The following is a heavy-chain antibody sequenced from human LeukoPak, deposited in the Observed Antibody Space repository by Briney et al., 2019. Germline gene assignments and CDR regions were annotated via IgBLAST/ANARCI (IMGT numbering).Heavy chain of an antibody. CDR1: GFTFSSYA. D-gene: IGHD3-22*01. J-gene: IGHJ4*02. CDR2: ISGSGDKT. Sequence: GGSLRLSCAASGFTFSSYAMTLVRQAPGKGLEWISAISGSGDKTYYADSVKGRFSISRDNSENTLYLQMNSLRAEDTAVYYCAKDRPAPSAYDSSGYYYPHPFDYWGQGTLVTVSS. CDR3: AKDRPAPSAYDSSGYYYPHPFDY. V-gene: IGHV3-23*01.